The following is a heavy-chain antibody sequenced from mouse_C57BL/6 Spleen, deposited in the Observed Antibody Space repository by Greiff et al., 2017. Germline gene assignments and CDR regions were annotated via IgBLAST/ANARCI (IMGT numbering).Heavy chain of an antibody. Sequence: EVHLVESGGGLVQPGGSLKLSCAASGFTFSDYYMYWVRQTPEKRLEWVAYISNGGGSTYYPDTVKGRFTISRDNAKNTLYLQMSRLKSEDTAMYYCARQLPYYYGSSYADYYAMDYWGQGTSVTVSS. CDR2: ISNGGGST. D-gene: IGHD1-1*01. CDR3: ARQLPYYYGSSYADYYAMDY. CDR1: GFTFSDYY. J-gene: IGHJ4*01. V-gene: IGHV5-12*01.